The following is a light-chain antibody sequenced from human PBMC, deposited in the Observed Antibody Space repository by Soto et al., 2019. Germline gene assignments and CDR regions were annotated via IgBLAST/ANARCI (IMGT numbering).Light chain of an antibody. V-gene: IGKV3-20*01. Sequence: EIVLTHSPGTLSLSPGERATVSCRAGQSVSSNYLAWYQQKPGQAPRLLIYAASSRATGIPDRFSGSGSGTEFTLTISGLLPEDFATYHCQQLNTLPFTFGQGTRLEIK. J-gene: IGKJ5*01. CDR1: QSVSSNY. CDR3: QQLNTLPFT. CDR2: AAS.